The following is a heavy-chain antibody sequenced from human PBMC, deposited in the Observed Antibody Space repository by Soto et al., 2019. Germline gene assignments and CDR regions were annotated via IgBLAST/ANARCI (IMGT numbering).Heavy chain of an antibody. Sequence: QVQLVESGGGVVQPGRSLRLSCAASGFTFSSYGIHWVRQAPGKGLEWVAVISFDGSNKYYADSVKGRFTISRDNSKSTLYLQMNSLRAEDTAIYYCAKDYEEVLRFHPGGFDPWGQGTLITVSS. CDR3: AKDYEEVLRFHPGGFDP. CDR2: ISFDGSNK. V-gene: IGHV3-30*18. CDR1: GFTFSSYG. J-gene: IGHJ5*02. D-gene: IGHD5-12*01.